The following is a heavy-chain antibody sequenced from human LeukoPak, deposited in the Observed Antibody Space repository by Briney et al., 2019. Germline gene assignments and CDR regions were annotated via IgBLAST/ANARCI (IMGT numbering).Heavy chain of an antibody. Sequence: SETLSLTCTVSGGSISSYYWSWIQQPPGKGLEWIGYIYYSGSTNYNPSLKSRVTISVDTSKNQFSLKLSSVTAADTAVYYCAGDYYYYGMDVWGQGTTVTVSS. J-gene: IGHJ6*02. CDR1: GGSISSYY. V-gene: IGHV4-59*08. CDR2: IYYSGST. CDR3: AGDYYYYGMDV.